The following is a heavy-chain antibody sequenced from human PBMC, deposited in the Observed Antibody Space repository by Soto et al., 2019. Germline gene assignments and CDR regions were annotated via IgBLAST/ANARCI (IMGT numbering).Heavy chain of an antibody. CDR2: IYSTGLT. J-gene: IGHJ3*02. V-gene: IGHV4-30-4*01. CDR1: GGSISNPDDY. D-gene: IGHD3-16*01. Sequence: PSETLSLTCTVSGGSISNPDDYWSWIRQAPGKGLEWIGYIYSTGLTYYNPSLKSRLFMSLDTSKNQFSLNLDSVTAADTAIYFCGRTTLITFGAEGDNWGQGPVVTVSS. CDR3: GRTTLITFGAEGDN.